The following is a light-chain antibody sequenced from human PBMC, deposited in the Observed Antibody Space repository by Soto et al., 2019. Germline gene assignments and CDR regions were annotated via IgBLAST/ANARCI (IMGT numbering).Light chain of an antibody. Sequence: QSALTQPASVSGSPGQSITISCTGTSSDVGSYNFVSWYQQHPGKAPKLMIYDDSKRPSGVSNRFSGSKSGNTASLTISGLQAEDEADYYCCSYAGSSTYVFGTGTKVTVL. V-gene: IGLV2-23*01. CDR2: DDS. CDR3: CSYAGSSTYV. J-gene: IGLJ1*01. CDR1: SSDVGSYNF.